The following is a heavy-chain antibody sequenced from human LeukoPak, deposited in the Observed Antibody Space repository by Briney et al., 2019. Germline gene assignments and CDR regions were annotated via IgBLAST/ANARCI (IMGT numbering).Heavy chain of an antibody. J-gene: IGHJ4*02. D-gene: IGHD4-17*01. CDR3: ARGGSDYALKYYFDY. CDR1: GGTFSSYA. V-gene: IGHV1-69*13. Sequence: SVKVSCKASGGTFSSYAISWVQQAPGQGLEWMGGIIPIFGTANYAQKFQGRVTITADESTSTAYMELSSLRSEDTAVYYCARGGSDYALKYYFDYWGQGTLVTVSS. CDR2: IIPIFGTA.